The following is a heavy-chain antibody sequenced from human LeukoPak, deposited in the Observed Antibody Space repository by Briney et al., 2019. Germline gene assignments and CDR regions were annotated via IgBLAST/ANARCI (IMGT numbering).Heavy chain of an antibody. Sequence: SVKVSCKASGYTFTGYYMHWVRQAPGQALEWMGWITPFNGNTNYAQKFQDRVTITRDRSMSTAYMELSSLRSEDTAMYYCANLFPVVVTAGDAFDIWGQGTMVTVSS. CDR3: ANLFPVVVTAGDAFDI. J-gene: IGHJ3*02. CDR2: ITPFNGNT. CDR1: GYTFTGYY. V-gene: IGHV1-45*02. D-gene: IGHD2-21*02.